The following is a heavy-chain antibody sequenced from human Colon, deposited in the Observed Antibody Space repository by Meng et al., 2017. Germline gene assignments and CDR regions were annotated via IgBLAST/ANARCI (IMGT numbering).Heavy chain of an antibody. D-gene: IGHD4-17*01. CDR3: ARVRIYGLSDY. V-gene: IGHV4-4*02. CDR1: GGSSSSSNW. J-gene: IGHJ4*02. CDR2: IYHSGST. Sequence: QVDVQRSGPGPGKPCGTLALPCAVSGGSSSSSNWLMWVCQPPGKGLEWIGEIYHSGSTNYNPSLKSRVTISVDKSKNQFSLKLSSVTAADTAVYYCARVRIYGLSDYWGQGTLVTVSS.